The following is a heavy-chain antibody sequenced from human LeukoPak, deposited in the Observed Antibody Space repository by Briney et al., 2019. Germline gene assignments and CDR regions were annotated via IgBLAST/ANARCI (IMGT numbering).Heavy chain of an antibody. CDR2: IYHSGST. V-gene: IGHV4-38-2*02. Sequence: KSSETLSLTCTVSGYSISSGYYWGWIRQPPGKGLEWIGSIYHSGSTYYNPSLKSRVTISVDTSKNQFSLKLSSVTAADTAVYYCARGGYYDSSGYPLSFDYWGQGTLVTVSS. J-gene: IGHJ4*02. CDR1: GYSISSGYY. D-gene: IGHD3-22*01. CDR3: ARGGYYDSSGYPLSFDY.